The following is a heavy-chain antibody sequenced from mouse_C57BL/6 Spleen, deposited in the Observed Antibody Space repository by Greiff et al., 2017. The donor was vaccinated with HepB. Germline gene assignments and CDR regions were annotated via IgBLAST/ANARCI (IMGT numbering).Heavy chain of an antibody. CDR2: FHPYNDDT. Sequence: QVHVKQSGAELVKPGASVKMSCKASGYTFTTYPIEWMKQNHGKSLEWIGNFHPYNDDTKYNEKFKGKATLTVEKSSSTVYLELSRLTSDDSAVYYCARGGRYGSAHYYAMDYWGQGTSVTVSS. J-gene: IGHJ4*01. V-gene: IGHV1-47*01. D-gene: IGHD1-1*01. CDR3: ARGGRYGSAHYYAMDY. CDR1: GYTFTTYP.